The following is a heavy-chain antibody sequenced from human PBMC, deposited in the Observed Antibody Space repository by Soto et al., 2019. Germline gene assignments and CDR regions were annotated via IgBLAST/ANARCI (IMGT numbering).Heavy chain of an antibody. CDR3: AKVYEDYYDSSGYYYP. V-gene: IGHV3-23*01. J-gene: IGHJ5*02. Sequence: GGSLRLSCAASGFTFSSYAMSWVRQAPGKGLEWVSAISGSGGSTYYADSVKGRFTISRDNSKNTLYLQMNSLRAEDTAVYYCAKVYEDYYDSSGYYYPWGQGTLVTVSS. D-gene: IGHD3-22*01. CDR2: ISGSGGST. CDR1: GFTFSSYA.